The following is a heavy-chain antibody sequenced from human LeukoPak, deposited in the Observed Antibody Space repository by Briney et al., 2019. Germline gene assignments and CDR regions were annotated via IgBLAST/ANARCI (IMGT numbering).Heavy chain of an antibody. D-gene: IGHD4-17*01. Sequence: SETLSLTCTVSGGSVSSGSYYWTWIRQPPGKGLEWIGYIYYSGSTNYNPSLKSRVTISVDTSKNQFSLKLSSVTAADTAVYYCARGGGYGDYAFDYWGQGTLVTVSS. V-gene: IGHV4-61*01. CDR1: GGSVSSGSYY. CDR3: ARGGGYGDYAFDY. J-gene: IGHJ4*02. CDR2: IYYSGST.